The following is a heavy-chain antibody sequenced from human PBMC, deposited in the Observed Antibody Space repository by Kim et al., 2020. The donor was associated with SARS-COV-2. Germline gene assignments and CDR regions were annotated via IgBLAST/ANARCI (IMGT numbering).Heavy chain of an antibody. V-gene: IGHV1-18*01. CDR3: ARAAGNKGALRYFDWPQPFDY. J-gene: IGHJ4*02. CDR1: GYTFTSYG. D-gene: IGHD3-9*01. CDR2: ISAYNGNT. Sequence: ASVKVSCKASGYTFTSYGISWVRQAPGQGLEWMGWISAYNGNTNYAQKLQGRVTMTTDTSTSTAYMELRSLRSDDTAVYYCARAAGNKGALRYFDWPQPFDYWGQGTLVTVSS.